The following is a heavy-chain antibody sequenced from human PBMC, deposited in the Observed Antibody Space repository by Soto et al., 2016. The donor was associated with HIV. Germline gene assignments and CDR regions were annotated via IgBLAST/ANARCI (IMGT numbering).Heavy chain of an antibody. V-gene: IGHV3-48*04. Sequence: EVQLVESGGGLVQPGGSQRLSCVGYGFIFSNFSMTWVRQAPGKGLEWISYISSSSGLIHYADSVKGRFTISRDNAKNSLYLQMNSLRAEDTAVYYCARRKGGNKITWGQGTLVHRLL. J-gene: IGHJ4*02. D-gene: IGHD3-16*01. CDR2: ISSSSGLI. CDR3: ARRKGGNKIT. CDR1: GFIFSNFS.